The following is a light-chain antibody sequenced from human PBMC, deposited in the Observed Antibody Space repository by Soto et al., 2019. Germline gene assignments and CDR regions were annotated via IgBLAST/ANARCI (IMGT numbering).Light chain of an antibody. Sequence: AIRMTQSPSSFSASTGDRVTITCRASQGISSYLAWYQQKPGKAPKLLIYAASTLQSGVPSRFSGSGSGTDFTLTISSLQPEDFATYYCQQYYSYPITFGQGTRLEIK. CDR3: QQYYSYPIT. V-gene: IGKV1-8*01. J-gene: IGKJ5*01. CDR2: AAS. CDR1: QGISSY.